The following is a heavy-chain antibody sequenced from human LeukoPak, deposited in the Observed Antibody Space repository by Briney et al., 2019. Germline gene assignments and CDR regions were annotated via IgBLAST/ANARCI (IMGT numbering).Heavy chain of an antibody. J-gene: IGHJ6*02. D-gene: IGHD3-3*01. V-gene: IGHV3-21*01. CDR1: GFTFSSYS. Sequence: GGSLRLSCAASGFTFSSYSMNWVRQAPGKGLEWVSSISSSSSYIYYADSVKGRFTISRDNAKNSLYLQMNSLRAEDTAVYYCARDPATYYDFWSGYHQDGMDVWGQGTTVTVSS. CDR3: ARDPATYYDFWSGYHQDGMDV. CDR2: ISSSSSYI.